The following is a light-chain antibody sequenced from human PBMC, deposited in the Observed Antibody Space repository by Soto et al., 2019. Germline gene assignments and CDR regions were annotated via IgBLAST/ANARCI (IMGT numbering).Light chain of an antibody. V-gene: IGKV3-15*01. Sequence: EIVMTQSPATLSASPGESATLSCRASQSVGSKVAWYQQKPGQAPSLLIYGASTRASGIPLRFSGSGSGTEFTLTISSLQSEDFAVYYCQQYSNRPPVTFGGGTKVDI. CDR3: QQYSNRPPVT. CDR2: GAS. CDR1: QSVGSK. J-gene: IGKJ4*01.